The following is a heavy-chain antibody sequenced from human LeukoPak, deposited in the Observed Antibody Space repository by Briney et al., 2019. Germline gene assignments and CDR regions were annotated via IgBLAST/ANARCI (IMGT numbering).Heavy chain of an antibody. V-gene: IGHV3-48*03. D-gene: IGHD3-22*01. Sequence: GGSLRLSCAASGFTFSSYETNWVRQAPGKGLEWVSYISTSGSPIYYGNSVKGRFTISRDNAKNSLYLQMNSLRAEDTALYYCARRGFYDTSGYLFDHWGQGTLVTISS. CDR1: GFTFSSYE. J-gene: IGHJ4*02. CDR2: ISTSGSPI. CDR3: ARRGFYDTSGYLFDH.